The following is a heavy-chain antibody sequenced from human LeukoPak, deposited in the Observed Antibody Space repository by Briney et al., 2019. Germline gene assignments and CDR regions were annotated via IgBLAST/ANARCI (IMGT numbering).Heavy chain of an antibody. D-gene: IGHD5-18*01. J-gene: IGHJ6*03. CDR3: ARDRRGYSYEDYYYYMDV. Sequence: GASVKVSCKASGYTFTGYYMHWLRQAPGQGLEWMGWINPNSGGTNYAQKFQGRVTMTRDTSISTAYMELSRLRSDDTAVYYCARDRRGYSYEDYYYYMDVWGKGTTVTVSS. CDR1: GYTFTGYY. CDR2: INPNSGGT. V-gene: IGHV1-2*02.